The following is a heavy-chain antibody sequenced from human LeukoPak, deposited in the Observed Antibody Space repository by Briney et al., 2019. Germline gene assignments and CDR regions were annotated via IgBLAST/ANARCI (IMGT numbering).Heavy chain of an antibody. D-gene: IGHD6-13*01. V-gene: IGHV4-34*01. Sequence: KPSETLSLTCAVYGGSFSGYYWSWIRQPPGKGLEWIGEINHSGSTNYNPSLKSRVTISVDTSKNQFSLKLSSVTAADTAVYYCARGDSSSWSYNWFDPWGQGTLVTVSS. J-gene: IGHJ5*02. CDR3: ARGDSSSWSYNWFDP. CDR2: INHSGST. CDR1: GGSFSGYY.